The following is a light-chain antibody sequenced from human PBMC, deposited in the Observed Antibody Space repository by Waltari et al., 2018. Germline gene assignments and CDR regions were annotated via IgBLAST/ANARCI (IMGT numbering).Light chain of an antibody. Sequence: QSALTQPASVSGSPGQSITISCTGTSSDVGGYNYFPLYPQHPGKAPKLIIYDVSKRPSGVSNRFSGSKSGNTASLTISGLQAEDEADYYCSSYTSSSVYVFGTGTKVTVL. CDR1: SSDVGGYNY. CDR2: DVS. J-gene: IGLJ1*01. V-gene: IGLV2-14*01. CDR3: SSYTSSSVYV.